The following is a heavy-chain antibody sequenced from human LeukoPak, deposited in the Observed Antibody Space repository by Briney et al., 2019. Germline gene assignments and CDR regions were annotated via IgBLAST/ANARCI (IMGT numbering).Heavy chain of an antibody. CDR2: INPNSGGT. CDR1: GYTFTGYY. J-gene: IGHJ4*02. V-gene: IGHV1-2*06. D-gene: IGHD2-2*01. Sequence: ASVKVSCKASGYTFTGYYMHWVRQAPGQGLEWMGRINPNSGGTNYAQKFQGRVTMTRDTSISTAYMELSRLRSDGTAVYYCARAEGYCSSTSCYEPFDYWGQGTLVTVSS. CDR3: ARAEGYCSSTSCYEPFDY.